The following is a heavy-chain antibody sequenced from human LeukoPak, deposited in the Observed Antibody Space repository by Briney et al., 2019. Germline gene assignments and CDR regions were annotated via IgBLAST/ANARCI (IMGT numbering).Heavy chain of an antibody. CDR1: GYTFTSYY. V-gene: IGHV1-46*01. D-gene: IGHD3-22*01. CDR2: INPSGGST. Sequence: GAPVKVSCKASGYTFTSYYMHWVRQAPGQGLEWMGIINPSGGSTSYAQKFQGRVTMTRDTSTSTVYMELSSLRSEDTAVYYCARSDYYDSSGPDSMTEYFQHWGQGTLVTVSS. CDR3: ARSDYYDSSGPDSMTEYFQH. J-gene: IGHJ1*01.